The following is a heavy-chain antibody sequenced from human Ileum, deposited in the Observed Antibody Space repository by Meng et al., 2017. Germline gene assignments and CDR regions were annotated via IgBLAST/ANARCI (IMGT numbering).Heavy chain of an antibody. Sequence: GGSLRLSCKGSGYSFAGYWIGWVRQMPGKGLEWMGIIFPDDSRTKYNPSFEGQVTMSADKYINTAYLQWSDLKASDTAMYYCARFSGPTFMANWFDPWGQGTLVTVSS. V-gene: IGHV5-51*01. CDR1: GYSFAGYW. D-gene: IGHD6-19*01. CDR2: IFPDDSRT. CDR3: ARFSGPTFMANWFDP. J-gene: IGHJ5*02.